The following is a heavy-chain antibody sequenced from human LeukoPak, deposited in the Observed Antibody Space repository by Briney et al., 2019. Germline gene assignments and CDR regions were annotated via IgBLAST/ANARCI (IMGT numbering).Heavy chain of an antibody. J-gene: IGHJ2*01. CDR3: ARVPQQHWDFDL. D-gene: IGHD6-13*01. V-gene: IGHV3-53*01. CDR2: IHSGAGT. Sequence: GGSMRLSCAASGFTVSSSSMSWVRQAPGKGLEWVSLIHSGAGTYYADSLKGRFTISRDNPKNTLFLQMNSLRAEDTAVYYCARVPQQHWDFDLWGRGTLVTVSS. CDR1: GFTVSSSS.